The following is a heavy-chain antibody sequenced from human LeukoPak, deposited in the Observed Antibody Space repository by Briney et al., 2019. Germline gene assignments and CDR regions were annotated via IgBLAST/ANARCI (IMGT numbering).Heavy chain of an antibody. CDR2: INPNSGGT. V-gene: IGHV1-2*02. CDR3: ATDIAVAGKGNYYFDY. CDR1: GYTFTGYY. Sequence: ASVKVSCKASGYTFTGYYMHWVRQAPGQGLEWMGWINPNSGGTNYAQKFQGRVTMTRDTSISTAYMELSRLRSDDTAVYYCATDIAVAGKGNYYFDYWGQGTLVTVFS. J-gene: IGHJ4*02. D-gene: IGHD6-19*01.